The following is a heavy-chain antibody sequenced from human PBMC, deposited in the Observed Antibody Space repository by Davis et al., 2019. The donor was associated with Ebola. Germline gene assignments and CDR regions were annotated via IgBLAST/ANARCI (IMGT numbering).Heavy chain of an antibody. CDR2: IYHSGST. CDR3: ASGSTTVTTGRYYGMDV. J-gene: IGHJ6*02. D-gene: IGHD4-17*01. V-gene: IGHV4-30-2*01. Sequence: PSETLSLTCAVSGGSISSGGYSWSWIRQPPGKGLEWIGYIYHSGSTYYNPSLKSRVTISVDRSKNQFSLKLSSVTAADTAVYYCASGSTTVTTGRYYGMDVWGQGTTVTVSS. CDR1: GGSISSGGYS.